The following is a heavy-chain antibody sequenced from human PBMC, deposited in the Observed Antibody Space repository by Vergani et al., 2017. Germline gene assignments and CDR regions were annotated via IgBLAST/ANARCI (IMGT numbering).Heavy chain of an antibody. CDR1: GFTFSSYG. Sequence: QVQLVESGGGVVQPGRSLRLSCAASGFTFSSYGMHWVRQAPGKGLEWVAVIWYDGSNKYYADSVKGRFTISRDNAKNSLYVQMNSLRAEDTALYYCAKDIVHSGSYYVTSFDYWGQGTLVTVSS. J-gene: IGHJ4*02. CDR2: IWYDGSNK. D-gene: IGHD1-26*01. CDR3: AKDIVHSGSYYVTSFDY. V-gene: IGHV3-33*03.